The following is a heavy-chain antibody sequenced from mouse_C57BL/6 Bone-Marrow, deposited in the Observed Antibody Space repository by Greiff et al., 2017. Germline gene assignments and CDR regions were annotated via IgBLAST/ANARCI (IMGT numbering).Heavy chain of an antibody. Sequence: EVKVVESGGGLVEPGGSLKLSCAASGFTFSSYAMSWVRQTPEKRLEWVATISDGGSYTYYPDNVKGRFTISRDNAKNNLYLQMSHLKSEDTAMYYCAVVATRYAMDYWGQGTSVTVSS. CDR1: GFTFSSYA. D-gene: IGHD1-1*01. V-gene: IGHV5-4*03. J-gene: IGHJ4*01. CDR2: ISDGGSYT. CDR3: AVVATRYAMDY.